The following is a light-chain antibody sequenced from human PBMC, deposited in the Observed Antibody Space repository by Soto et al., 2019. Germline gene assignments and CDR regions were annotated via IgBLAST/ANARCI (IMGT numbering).Light chain of an antibody. Sequence: GDRVTITCRASENISNWLAWYQQKPGKAPKLLIYETSNLESGVPSRFSGSGSGREFTLTISSLQPDDSATYYCQQYNSYSWTFGQGTTVDIK. CDR2: ETS. CDR3: QQYNSYSWT. J-gene: IGKJ1*01. V-gene: IGKV1-5*03. CDR1: ENISNW.